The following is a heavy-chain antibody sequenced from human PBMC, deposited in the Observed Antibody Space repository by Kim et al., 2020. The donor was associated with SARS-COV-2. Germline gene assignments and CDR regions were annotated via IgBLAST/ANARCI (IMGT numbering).Heavy chain of an antibody. Sequence: GGSLRLSCAASGITFSTYTMSWVRQAPGKGLEWVSDIGRTGGDTEYADSVKGRFTISRDNSKNTLYLQMNTLRAEDTAVYFCAKLGRGSYLSPEDYWGQG. V-gene: IGHV3-23*01. J-gene: IGHJ4*02. CDR2: IGRTGGDT. D-gene: IGHD1-26*01. CDR1: GITFSTYT. CDR3: AKLGRGSYLSPEDY.